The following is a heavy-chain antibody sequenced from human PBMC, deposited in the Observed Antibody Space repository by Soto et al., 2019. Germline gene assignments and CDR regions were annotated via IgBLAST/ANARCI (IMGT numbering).Heavy chain of an antibody. V-gene: IGHV1-18*04. J-gene: IGHJ4*02. CDR3: ARGKFGGSDY. D-gene: IGHD2-15*01. Sequence: QVQLVQSGTEVKKPGASVKVSCKTSGYSFSSFAICWVRQAPGQGLEWIGWVSGYNGMTKSAQKYHGRVTMTTDMSTTTAYMELTSLTPDDTALYYCARGKFGGSDYWGQGTLVTVST. CDR1: GYSFSSFA. CDR2: VSGYNGMT.